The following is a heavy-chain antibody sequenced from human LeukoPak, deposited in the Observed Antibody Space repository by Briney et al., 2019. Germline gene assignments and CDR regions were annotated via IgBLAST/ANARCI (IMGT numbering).Heavy chain of an antibody. Sequence: GGSLRLSCAASGFTFSSYGMHWVRQAPGKGLEWVAVIWYDGSNKYYADSVKGRFTISRDNVKNSLYLQMNSLRAEDTAVYYCAKITEAGTRAFDYWGQGTLVTVSS. CDR1: GFTFSSYG. D-gene: IGHD6-13*01. J-gene: IGHJ4*02. CDR3: AKITEAGTRAFDY. CDR2: IWYDGSNK. V-gene: IGHV3-33*06.